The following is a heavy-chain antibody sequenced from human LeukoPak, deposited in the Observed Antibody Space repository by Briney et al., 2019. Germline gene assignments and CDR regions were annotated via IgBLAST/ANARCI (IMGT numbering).Heavy chain of an antibody. CDR3: ARDGYYDSSGFFDY. Sequence: SGGSLRLSCAASGFTFSIYWMHWVRQAPGKGLVCVSHIYNDGSSITYADSVKGRITISGDNAKNTLYLQMNSLRAEDTAVYYCARDGYYDSSGFFDYWGQGTLVTVSS. V-gene: IGHV3-74*01. J-gene: IGHJ4*02. CDR1: GFTFSIYW. CDR2: IYNDGSSI. D-gene: IGHD3-22*01.